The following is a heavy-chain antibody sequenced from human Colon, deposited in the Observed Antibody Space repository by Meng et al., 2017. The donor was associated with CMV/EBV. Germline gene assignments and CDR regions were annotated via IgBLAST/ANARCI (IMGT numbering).Heavy chain of an antibody. D-gene: IGHD3-3*01. CDR3: SNGLLGVQGH. V-gene: IGHV3-30*02. J-gene: IGHJ4*02. CDR2: IDTTNH. CDR1: GFSFSASA. Sequence: VWVGDSGGGVVQPGGSLWLPCGASGFSFSASAIDGLRQAPGKGLEWVSFIDTTNHYYADSVKGRFTISRDDSKRMVYLQMNNLKTEDTAMYFCSNGLLGVQGHWGQGTLVTVSS.